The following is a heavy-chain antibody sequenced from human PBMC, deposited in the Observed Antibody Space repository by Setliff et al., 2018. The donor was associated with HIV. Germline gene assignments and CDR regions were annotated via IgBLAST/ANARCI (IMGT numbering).Heavy chain of an antibody. CDR2: INPSGDAT. CDR1: GYIFTNYY. J-gene: IGHJ3*02. D-gene: IGHD5-12*01. CDR3: ASAGAWQRNALDI. Sequence: GASVKVSCKASGYIFTNYYMHWVRQAPGQGLEWMGIINPSGDATTYAQKFQGRVIMTRDTSTNTLYMELSNLRSDDTAVYYCASAGAWQRNALDIWGQGTMVTVSS. V-gene: IGHV1-46*01.